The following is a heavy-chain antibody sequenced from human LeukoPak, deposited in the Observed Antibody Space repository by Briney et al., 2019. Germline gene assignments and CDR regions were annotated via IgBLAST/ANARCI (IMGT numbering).Heavy chain of an antibody. CDR2: ISSSSSYI. D-gene: IGHD3-10*01. CDR1: GFTFSSYS. CDR3: VRGTSMVRGVLLT. J-gene: IGHJ5*02. Sequence: GGSLRLSCAASGFTFSSYSMNWVRQAPGKGLEWVSSISSSSSYIYYADSVKGRFTISRDNAKNSLYLQMNSLRAEDTAVYYCVRGTSMVRGVLLTWGQGTLVTVSS. V-gene: IGHV3-21*01.